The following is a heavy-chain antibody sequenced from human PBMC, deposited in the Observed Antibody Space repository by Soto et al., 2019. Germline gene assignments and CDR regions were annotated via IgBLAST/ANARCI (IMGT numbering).Heavy chain of an antibody. J-gene: IGHJ6*03. CDR3: ARELRYFDWSSARDYYYYYMDV. CDR2: ISAYNGNT. CDR1: GYTFTGYY. Sequence: ASVKVSCKASGYTFTGYYMHWVRQAPGQGLEWMGWISAYNGNTNYAQKLQCRVTMTTDTSTSTAYMELRSLRSDDTAVYYCARELRYFDWSSARDYYYYYMDVWGKGTTVTVSS. D-gene: IGHD3-9*01. V-gene: IGHV1-18*04.